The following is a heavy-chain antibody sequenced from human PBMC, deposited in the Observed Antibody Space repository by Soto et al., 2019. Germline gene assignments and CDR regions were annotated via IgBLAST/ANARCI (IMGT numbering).Heavy chain of an antibody. V-gene: IGHV3-74*01. CDR3: TTVCEY. CDR2: IDGVGAGT. Sequence: EVQLVQSGGGSVQPGGSLRLSCAASGFTFTNYWMHWVRQVPGKGLVWVSRIDGVGAGTSYSDFLRGRYTISRDNAENMLYLQMNSLRAEDTAVYYCTTVCEYWGQRTLVTVSS. CDR1: GFTFTNYW. J-gene: IGHJ4*02.